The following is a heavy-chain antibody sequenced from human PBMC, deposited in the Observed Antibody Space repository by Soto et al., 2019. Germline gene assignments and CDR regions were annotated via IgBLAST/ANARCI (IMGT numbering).Heavy chain of an antibody. Sequence: DSVWVSCESSGYSFTSYVMLWARQAPGQRLEWMGWINAGNGNTKYSQKFQGRVTITRDTSASTAYMELSSLRSEDTAVYYCARVPPYSSSWVDYWGQGTLVTVSS. CDR2: INAGNGNT. CDR1: GYSFTSYV. D-gene: IGHD6-13*01. J-gene: IGHJ4*02. V-gene: IGHV1-3*01. CDR3: ARVPPYSSSWVDY.